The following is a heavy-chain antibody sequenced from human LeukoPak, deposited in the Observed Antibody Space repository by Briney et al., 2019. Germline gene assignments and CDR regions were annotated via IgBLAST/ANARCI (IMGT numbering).Heavy chain of an antibody. CDR2: ISSSSSYI. J-gene: IGHJ4*02. V-gene: IGHV3-21*01. CDR1: GFTFSSYA. CDR3: ARDVNPTVTTD. D-gene: IGHD4-17*01. Sequence: GGSLRLSCAASGFTFSSYAMSWVRQAPGKGLEWVSSISSSSSYIYYADSVKGRFTISRDNAKNSLYLQMNSLRAEDTAVYYCARDVNPTVTTDWGQGTLVTVSS.